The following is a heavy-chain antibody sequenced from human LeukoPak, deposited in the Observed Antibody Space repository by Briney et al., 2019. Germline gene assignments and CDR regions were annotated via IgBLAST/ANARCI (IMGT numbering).Heavy chain of an antibody. Sequence: PGGSLRLSCAASGFTFSMYWMNWVRQAPGKGLEWVANIKQDGSEKYYVDAVKGRFTISRDNSKNTLYLQMNSLRAEDTAVYYCAGNYGPYYFDYWGQGTLVTVSS. V-gene: IGHV3-7*02. D-gene: IGHD3-10*01. CDR3: AGNYGPYYFDY. J-gene: IGHJ4*02. CDR1: GFTFSMYW. CDR2: IKQDGSEK.